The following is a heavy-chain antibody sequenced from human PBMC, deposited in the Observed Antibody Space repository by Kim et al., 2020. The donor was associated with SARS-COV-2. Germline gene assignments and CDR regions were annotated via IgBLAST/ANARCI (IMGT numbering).Heavy chain of an antibody. J-gene: IGHJ6*02. CDR3: AREQRYSSSWGYYYYYGMDV. V-gene: IGHV4-34*01. Sequence: RVTISVDTSKNQFSLKLSSVTAADTAVYYCAREQRYSSSWGYYYYYGMDVWGQGTTVTVSS. D-gene: IGHD6-6*01.